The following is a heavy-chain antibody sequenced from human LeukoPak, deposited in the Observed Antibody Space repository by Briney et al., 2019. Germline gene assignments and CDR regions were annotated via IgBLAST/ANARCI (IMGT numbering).Heavy chain of an antibody. CDR2: IYPGDSDT. CDR1: GYSFTSYW. J-gene: IGHJ3*02. Sequence: GESLKISCKGSGYSFTSYWIGWVRQMPGKGLEWMGIIYPGDSDTRYSPSFQGQVTISADKSISTAYLQWSSLKASDTAMYYCARPIRYSGYDSDYDAFDIWGQGTMVTVSS. V-gene: IGHV5-51*01. CDR3: ARPIRYSGYDSDYDAFDI. D-gene: IGHD5-12*01.